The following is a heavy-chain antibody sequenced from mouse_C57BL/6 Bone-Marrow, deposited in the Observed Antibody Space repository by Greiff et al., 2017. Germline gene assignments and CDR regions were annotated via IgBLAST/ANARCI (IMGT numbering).Heavy chain of an antibody. CDR3: TFDGPYYAMDY. J-gene: IGHJ4*01. CDR2: IDPENGDT. D-gene: IGHD2-3*01. V-gene: IGHV14-4*01. CDR1: GFNIKDDY. Sequence: EVNLMESGAELVRPGASVKLSCTASGFNIKDDYMHWVKQRPEQGLEWIGWIDPENGDTEYASKFQGKATITADTSSNTAYLQLSSLTSEDTAVYYCTFDGPYYAMDYWGQGTSVTVSS.